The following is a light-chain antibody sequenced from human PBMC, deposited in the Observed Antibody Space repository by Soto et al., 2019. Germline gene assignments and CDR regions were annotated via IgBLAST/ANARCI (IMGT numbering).Light chain of an antibody. V-gene: IGKV1-27*01. CDR1: QDISNY. CDR3: QKYRSAPPFT. Sequence: DIQMTQSPSSLSASVGDRVTITCRASQDISNYLAWYQQKPGKVPKLLIYAASTLQSGVASRFSGSGSRTDFTLTISSLQPEDVAAYYCQKYRSAPPFTFGPGTKVDIK. J-gene: IGKJ3*01. CDR2: AAS.